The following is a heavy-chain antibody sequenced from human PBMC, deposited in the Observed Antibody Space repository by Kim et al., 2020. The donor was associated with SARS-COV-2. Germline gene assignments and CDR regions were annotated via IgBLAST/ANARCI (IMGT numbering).Heavy chain of an antibody. D-gene: IGHD4-17*01. CDR3: VKRNYPSGYGAPFNY. V-gene: IGHV3-23*01. Sequence: ADPAKGRFTVSRDNSKNTLYLQMNSLRAEDTAIYYCVKRNYPSGYGAPFNYWGQGTLVTVSS. J-gene: IGHJ4*02.